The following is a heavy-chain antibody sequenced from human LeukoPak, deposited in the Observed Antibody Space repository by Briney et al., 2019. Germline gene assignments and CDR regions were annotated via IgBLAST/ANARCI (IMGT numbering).Heavy chain of an antibody. V-gene: IGHV4-39*01. Sequence: PSETLSLTCTISGGSISSSSYYWGWIRRPPGKGLEWVGNIYYSGSTYYNPSLKGRVTISVDTSKNQFSLKLSSVTAADTAVYYCARGQSDAYNPLRYWGQGTLVTVSS. D-gene: IGHD5-24*01. J-gene: IGHJ4*02. CDR3: ARGQSDAYNPLRY. CDR2: IYYSGST. CDR1: GGSISSSSYY.